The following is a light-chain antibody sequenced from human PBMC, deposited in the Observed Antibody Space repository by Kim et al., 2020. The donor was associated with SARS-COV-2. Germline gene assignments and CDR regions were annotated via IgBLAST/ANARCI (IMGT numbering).Light chain of an antibody. V-gene: IGKV1-39*01. Sequence: AYVGDRVTITCRASQSINRLFNWCQRKPGEAPTLLIYGASRLQSGVPSRFSGSGSGTDFTLTISSLQPEDFATYYCQQSYSTPPTFGQGTKVDIK. CDR3: QQSYSTPPT. J-gene: IGKJ1*01. CDR2: GAS. CDR1: QSINRL.